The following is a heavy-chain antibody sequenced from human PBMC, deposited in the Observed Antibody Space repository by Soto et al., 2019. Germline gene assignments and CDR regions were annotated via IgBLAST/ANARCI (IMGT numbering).Heavy chain of an antibody. CDR2: ISGSGGST. D-gene: IGHD3-10*01. CDR1: GFTFSSYA. V-gene: IGHV3-23*01. J-gene: IGHJ4*02. Sequence: EVQLLESGGGLVQPGGSLRLSCAASGFTFSSYAMSWVRQAPGKGLEWVSAISGSGGSTYYADSVKGRFTISRDNSKNTLYLQMNSLRAEDTAVYYCAKTPKYGSGSYYLLHFDYWGQGTLVTVSS. CDR3: AKTPKYGSGSYYLLHFDY.